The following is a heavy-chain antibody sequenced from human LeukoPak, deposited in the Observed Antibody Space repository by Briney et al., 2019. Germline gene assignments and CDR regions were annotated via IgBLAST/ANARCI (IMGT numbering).Heavy chain of an antibody. CDR1: GFTFSSYS. D-gene: IGHD6-19*01. J-gene: IGHJ6*03. CDR3: ARGSPSGYSSAPTLPHYMDV. CDR2: ISSSSSYI. Sequence: GGSLRLSCAASGFTFSSYSMNWVRQAPGKGLEWVSSISSSSSYIYYADSVKGRFTISRDNAKNPLYLQMNSLRAEDTAVYYCARGSPSGYSSAPTLPHYMDVWGKGTTVTVSS. V-gene: IGHV3-21*01.